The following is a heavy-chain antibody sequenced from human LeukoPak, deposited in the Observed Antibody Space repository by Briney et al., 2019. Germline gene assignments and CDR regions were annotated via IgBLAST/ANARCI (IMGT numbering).Heavy chain of an antibody. D-gene: IGHD2-15*01. CDR2: ISAYNGTT. V-gene: IGHV1-18*01. CDR1: RYTFTSYG. Sequence: ASVKVSCKASRYTFTSYGISGVRQAPGHGVVWMGWISAYNGTTNYAQKLQGKVTVTTDASTSTAYMELRSLRSHDTAVYYCARVPCGGNLLVVAATPRCFDPWGQGTLVTVSS. J-gene: IGHJ5*02. CDR3: ARVPCGGNLLVVAATPRCFDP.